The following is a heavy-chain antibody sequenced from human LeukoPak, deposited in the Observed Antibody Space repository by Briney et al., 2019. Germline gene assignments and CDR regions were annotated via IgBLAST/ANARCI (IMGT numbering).Heavy chain of an antibody. D-gene: IGHD2-15*01. V-gene: IGHV4-38-2*02. CDR3: ARDLCGGSCYYGAFDI. Sequence: PSETLSLTCTVSGYSISSGYSWGWIRQPPGKGLEWIGTIYHSGNTYYSPSFKSRVTISVDTSQNQFSLKLSSVTAADTAVYYCARDLCGGSCYYGAFDIWGQGTMVTVSS. CDR1: GYSISSGYS. J-gene: IGHJ3*02. CDR2: IYHSGNT.